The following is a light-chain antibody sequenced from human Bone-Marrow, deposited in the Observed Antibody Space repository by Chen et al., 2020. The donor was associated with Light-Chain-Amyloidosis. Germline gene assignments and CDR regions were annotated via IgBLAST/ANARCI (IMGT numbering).Light chain of an antibody. CDR1: DLPTKY. CDR3: QSADSSGTYEVI. Sequence: SYELTHPPSLSVSPGQTAMITCSGDDLPTKYAYWYQQNPGQAPVLVIHRDTVRPSGISERFSGSSSGTTATLTISGVQAEDEADYHCQSADSSGTYEVIFGGGTKLTVL. J-gene: IGLJ2*01. V-gene: IGLV3-25*03. CDR2: RDT.